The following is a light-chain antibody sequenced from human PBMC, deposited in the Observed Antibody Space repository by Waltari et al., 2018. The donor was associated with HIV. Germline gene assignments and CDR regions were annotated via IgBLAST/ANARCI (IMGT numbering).Light chain of an antibody. CDR2: ENN. V-gene: IGLV1-51*02. Sequence: QSVLTQPPSVSAAPGQTVTISCSGSSSNIGNNYVSWYQQLPGTSPKRRIDENNKRPAGSPDRCSGSKSGTSATLGITGLQTGDEADYYCGTWDSSLSAYVFGTGTKVTVL. CDR3: GTWDSSLSAYV. CDR1: SSNIGNNY. J-gene: IGLJ1*01.